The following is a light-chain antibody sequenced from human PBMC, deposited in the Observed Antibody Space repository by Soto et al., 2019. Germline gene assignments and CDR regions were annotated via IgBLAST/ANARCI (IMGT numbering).Light chain of an antibody. CDR2: DAS. Sequence: NQMTQSPANMSVSLGARVTITCRASQSISSWLAWYQQKPGKPPKLLIHDASSLDRGVPSRFRGSGSGTEFPLTISSLPPDEFASYCRPEYNSLLWTFGQRAKVDIK. V-gene: IGKV1-5*01. CDR3: PEYNSLLWT. J-gene: IGKJ1*01. CDR1: QSISSW.